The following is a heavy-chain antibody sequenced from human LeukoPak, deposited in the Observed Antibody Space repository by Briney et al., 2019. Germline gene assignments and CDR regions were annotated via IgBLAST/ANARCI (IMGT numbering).Heavy chain of an antibody. CDR3: ARCVFFEGYAFDI. CDR1: GFTVSSSY. D-gene: IGHD3-10*02. V-gene: IGHV3-53*01. Sequence: PGGSLRLSCAASGFTVSSSYMSWVRQAPGKGLEWVSVIYSGGSTYYADSVKGRFTISRDNSKNTLYLQMNSLRAEDTAVYYCARCVFFEGYAFDIWGQGTMVTVSS. J-gene: IGHJ3*02. CDR2: IYSGGST.